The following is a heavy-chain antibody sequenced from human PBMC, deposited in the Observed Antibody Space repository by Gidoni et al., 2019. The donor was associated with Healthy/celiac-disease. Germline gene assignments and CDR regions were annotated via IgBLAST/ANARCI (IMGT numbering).Heavy chain of an antibody. J-gene: IGHJ3*02. CDR1: GFTFSSYC. CDR3: SRDDAFDI. Sequence: QVQLGESGGGVVQPGRSLRISCAASGFTFSSYCMHWVRQAPVKGLEWVAVIWYDGSNKYYAYSVMVRFTISRDNSKNTLYLQMNSLRADDTAVYYCSRDDAFDIWGQGTMVTVSS. CDR2: IWYDGSNK. V-gene: IGHV3-33*01.